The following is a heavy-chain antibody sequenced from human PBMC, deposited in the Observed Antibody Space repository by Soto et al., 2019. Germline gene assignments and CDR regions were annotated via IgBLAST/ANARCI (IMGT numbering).Heavy chain of an antibody. CDR2: IIPIFGTA. CDR3: ARASYSGYDFGFDY. D-gene: IGHD5-12*01. V-gene: IGHV1-69*01. CDR1: EGTFSSYA. J-gene: IGHJ4*02. Sequence: QVQLVQSGAEVKKPGSSVKVSCKASEGTFSSYAISWVRQAPGQGLEWMGAIIPIFGTANYAQNLQGRVTITADESTSTAYMELSSLRSEDTAVYYCARASYSGYDFGFDYWGQGTLVTVSS.